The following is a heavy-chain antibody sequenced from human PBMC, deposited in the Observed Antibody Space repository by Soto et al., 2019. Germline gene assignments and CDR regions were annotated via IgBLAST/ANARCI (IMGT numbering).Heavy chain of an antibody. V-gene: IGHV4-30-4*01. CDR1: GSSISTCAYY. CDR3: ARLPNTAINPPFDY. J-gene: IGHJ4*02. Sequence: PSETLSLTFTVSGSSISTCAYYWSWVRQPPGKGLEWIAYIYYSGTTYYNPSLKSRVTMSRDTSKNQFSLKLTSVTAADTALYYCARLPNTAINPPFDYWGQG. D-gene: IGHD2-2*02. CDR2: IYYSGTT.